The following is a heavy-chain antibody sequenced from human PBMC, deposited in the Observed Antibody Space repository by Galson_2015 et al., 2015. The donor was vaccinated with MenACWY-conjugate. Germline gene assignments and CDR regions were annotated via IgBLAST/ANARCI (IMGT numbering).Heavy chain of an antibody. CDR2: ISTNNGNT. J-gene: IGHJ4*02. Sequence: SVKVSCKASGYTFTVYGINWVRQAPGQGLEWMGWISTNNGNTAFAQKFQGRVTMTRETSTSTVYMELRSLRSDDTAMYYCARDQLDCNSACCVGSSTPLEDWAQGTQVPVSS. CDR3: ARDQLDCNSACCVGSSTPLED. D-gene: IGHD2/OR15-2a*01. CDR1: GYTFTVYG. V-gene: IGHV1-18*04.